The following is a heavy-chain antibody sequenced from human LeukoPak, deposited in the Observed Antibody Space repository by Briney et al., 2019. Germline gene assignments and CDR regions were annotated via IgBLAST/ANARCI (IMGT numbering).Heavy chain of an antibody. CDR2: ISGSSTTI. Sequence: GGALRLSCAASGFTFSSYYMSWVRQAPGKGLEGVSYISGSSTTIYYSDSVKGRFTVSRDNARNSLYLQMNSLRAEDTAVYYCARVRSYYEFDPWGQGTLVTVSS. CDR3: ARVRSYYEFDP. J-gene: IGHJ5*02. CDR1: GFTFSSYY. D-gene: IGHD3-10*01. V-gene: IGHV3-48*01.